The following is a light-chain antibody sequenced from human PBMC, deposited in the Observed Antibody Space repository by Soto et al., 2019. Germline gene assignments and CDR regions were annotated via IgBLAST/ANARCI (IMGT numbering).Light chain of an antibody. J-gene: IGLJ1*01. Sequence: QSVLTQPPSVSGAPGQRVTISCTGSSSNIGSTYDVQWYQQLPGTAPKLLIHGNTDRPSGVPDRFSGSKSGTSASLAITGLQADDEADYYCQSNDDSXSVHYVFGTGTKVTVL. CDR2: GNT. CDR1: SSNIGSTYD. V-gene: IGLV1-40*01. CDR3: QSNDDSXSVHYV.